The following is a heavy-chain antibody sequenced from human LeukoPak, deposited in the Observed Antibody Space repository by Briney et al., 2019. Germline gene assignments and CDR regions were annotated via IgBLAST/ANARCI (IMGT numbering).Heavy chain of an antibody. D-gene: IGHD3-22*01. J-gene: IGHJ4*02. CDR2: FDPEDGET. CDR1: GYTLTELS. CDR3: ARGLHPYYYDSSGYWN. V-gene: IGHV1-24*01. Sequence: ASVKVSCKVSGYTLTELSMHWVRQAPGKGLEWMGGFDPEDGETIYAQKFQGRVTMTEDTSTDTAYMELSSLRSEDTAVYYCARGLHPYYYDSSGYWNWGQGTLVTVSS.